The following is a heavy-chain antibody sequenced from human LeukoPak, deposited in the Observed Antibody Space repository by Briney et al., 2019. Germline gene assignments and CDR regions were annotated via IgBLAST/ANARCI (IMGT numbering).Heavy chain of an antibody. CDR2: IRRGTNNYTT. CDR3: TRDGGDSTKTAFDM. CDR1: GFTFSDYI. Sequence: GGSLRLSGAASGFTFSDYILDWVRQAPGKGLEWVGRIRRGTNNYTTEYAASVKGRFIISRDDSKNSLYLHMNSLKTEDTAVYHCTRDGGDSTKTAFDMWGQGTMVTVSS. J-gene: IGHJ3*02. D-gene: IGHD2/OR15-2a*01. V-gene: IGHV3-72*01.